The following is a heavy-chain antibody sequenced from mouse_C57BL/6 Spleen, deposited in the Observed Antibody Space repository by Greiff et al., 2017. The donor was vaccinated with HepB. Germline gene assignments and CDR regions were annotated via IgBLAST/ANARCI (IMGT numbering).Heavy chain of an antibody. V-gene: IGHV1-22*01. CDR2: INPNNGGT. CDR3: AREENYDYDVGYYCDY. D-gene: IGHD2-4*01. Sequence: EVQLQQSGPELVKPGASVKMSCKASGYTFTDYNMHWVKQSHGKSLEWIGYINPNNGGTSYNQKFKGKATLTVNKSSSTAYMELRSLTSEDSVVYYCAREENYDYDVGYYCDYWGQGTTLTVSS. J-gene: IGHJ2*01. CDR1: GYTFTDYN.